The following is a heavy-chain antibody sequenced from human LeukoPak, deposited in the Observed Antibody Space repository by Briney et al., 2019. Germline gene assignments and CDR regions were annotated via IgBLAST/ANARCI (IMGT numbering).Heavy chain of an antibody. J-gene: IGHJ4*02. V-gene: IGHV4-30-2*01. D-gene: IGHD7-27*01. CDR2: IYHSGST. Sequence: PSQTLSLTCAVCGGSISSGGYSWSWIRQPPGKGLEWIGYIYHSGSTYYNPSLKSRVTISVDRSKNQFSLKLSSVTAADTAVYYCASNWGGTENWGQGTLVTVSS. CDR3: ASNWGGTEN. CDR1: GGSISSGGYS.